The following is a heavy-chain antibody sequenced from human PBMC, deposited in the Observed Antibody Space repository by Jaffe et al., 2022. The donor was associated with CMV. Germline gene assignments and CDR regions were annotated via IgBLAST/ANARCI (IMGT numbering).Heavy chain of an antibody. Sequence: QLQLQESGPGLVKPSETLSLTCTVSGGSISSSSYYWGWIRQPPGKGLEWIGSIYYSGSTYYNPSLKSRVTISVDTSKNQFSLKLSSVTAADTAVYYCATPLYYGSGSSRRGAEEGVEYFQHWGQGTLVTVSS. CDR1: GGSISSSSYY. CDR2: IYYSGST. CDR3: ATPLYYGSGSSRRGAEEGVEYFQH. V-gene: IGHV4-39*01. J-gene: IGHJ1*01. D-gene: IGHD3-10*01.